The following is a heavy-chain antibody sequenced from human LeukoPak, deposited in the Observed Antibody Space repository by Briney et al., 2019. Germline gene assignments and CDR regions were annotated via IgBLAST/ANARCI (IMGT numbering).Heavy chain of an antibody. CDR1: GGSISSYY. CDR3: ARHIAAAVLDAFDI. D-gene: IGHD6-13*01. J-gene: IGHJ3*02. Sequence: SETLSLTCTVSGGSISSYYWSWIRQPPGKGLEWIGYIYYSGSTNYNPSLESRVTISVDTSKNQFSLKLSSVTAADTAVYYCARHIAAAVLDAFDIWGQGTMVTVSS. CDR2: IYYSGST. V-gene: IGHV4-59*08.